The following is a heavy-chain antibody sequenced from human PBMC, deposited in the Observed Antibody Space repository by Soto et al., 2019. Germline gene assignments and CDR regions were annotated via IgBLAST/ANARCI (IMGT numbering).Heavy chain of an antibody. J-gene: IGHJ5*01. D-gene: IGHD3-16*01. Sequence: PGGSLRLSCAASGFKFSSYAMSWVRQAPGKGLEWVSLISATGGGTYYADSVKGRFTISRDNSDNTLYLQVHSLRAEDTAVYYCAEDRRAGGNSAFYFDFWGQGVQVTVSS. CDR1: GFKFSSYA. CDR2: ISATGGGT. CDR3: AEDRRAGGNSAFYFDF. V-gene: IGHV3-23*01.